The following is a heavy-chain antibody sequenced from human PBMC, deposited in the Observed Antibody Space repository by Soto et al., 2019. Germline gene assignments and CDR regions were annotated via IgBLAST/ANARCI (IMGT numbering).Heavy chain of an antibody. CDR2: VYNSGST. V-gene: IGHV4-59*01. CDR1: GGSISSNY. D-gene: IGHD6-13*01. CDR3: ARYRREAVAGYTLDN. J-gene: IGHJ4*02. Sequence: LSLTCTVSGGSISSNYWTWIRQPPGKGLEWIGYVYNSGSTSYKPSLKSRVTVSEDTSKSQFSLKVNSMTAADTAVYYCARYRREAVAGYTLDNWGQGILVTVSS.